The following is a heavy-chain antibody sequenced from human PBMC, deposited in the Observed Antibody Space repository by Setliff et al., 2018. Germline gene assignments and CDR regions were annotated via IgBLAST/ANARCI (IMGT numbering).Heavy chain of an antibody. CDR2: INDSAGST. V-gene: IGHV3-23*01. CDR3: AKDLTQHNY. CDR1: GFTFSSYW. Sequence: PGGSLRLSCAASGFTFSSYWMHWVRQAPGRGLQWVSVINDSAGSTYYADSVKGRFTISRDNSKNTLYLQMNSLRAEDTAFYYCAKDLTQHNYWGQGTLVTVSS. D-gene: IGHD2-21*01. J-gene: IGHJ4*02.